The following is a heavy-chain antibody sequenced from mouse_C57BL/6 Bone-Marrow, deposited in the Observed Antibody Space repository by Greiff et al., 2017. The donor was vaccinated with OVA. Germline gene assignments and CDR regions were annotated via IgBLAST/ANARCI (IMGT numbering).Heavy chain of an antibody. CDR3: AREEYYYDSTSFAY. CDR2: ISNLAYSI. Sequence: EVKVEESGGGLVQPGGSLKLSCAASGFTFSDYGMAWVRQAPRKGPEWVAFISNLAYSIYYADTVTGRFTISRENAKNTLYLEMSSLRSEDTAMYYCAREEYYYDSTSFAYWGQGTLVTVSA. D-gene: IGHD1-1*01. CDR1: GFTFSDYG. V-gene: IGHV5-15*04. J-gene: IGHJ3*01.